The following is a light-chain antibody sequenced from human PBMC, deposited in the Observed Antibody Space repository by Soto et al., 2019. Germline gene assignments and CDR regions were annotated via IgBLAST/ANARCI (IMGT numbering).Light chain of an antibody. CDR3: SSFRSSSTLPYV. Sequence: QSALTQPASVSGSPGQSITISCTGTSSDVGGYDYVSWYQQFPGKAPKLIIYEVTNRPSGVSNRFSGSKSANTASLTISGLRPEDEADYYCSSFRSSSTLPYVFGTGTKVTVL. CDR1: SSDVGGYDY. V-gene: IGLV2-14*01. J-gene: IGLJ1*01. CDR2: EVT.